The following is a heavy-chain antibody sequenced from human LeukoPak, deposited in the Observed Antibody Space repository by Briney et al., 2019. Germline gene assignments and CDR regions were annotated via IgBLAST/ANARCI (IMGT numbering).Heavy chain of an antibody. CDR1: GFTFSSYA. Sequence: GGSLRLSCAASGFTFSSYAMSWIRQAPGKGLEWVSYITNNGGNMFYSESVKGRFTISRDNAKKSLYVQMNSLRADDTAVYYCARALADSRGYYLGFDYWGQGTLVTVSS. V-gene: IGHV3-11*04. CDR2: ITNNGGNM. D-gene: IGHD3-22*01. J-gene: IGHJ4*02. CDR3: ARALADSRGYYLGFDY.